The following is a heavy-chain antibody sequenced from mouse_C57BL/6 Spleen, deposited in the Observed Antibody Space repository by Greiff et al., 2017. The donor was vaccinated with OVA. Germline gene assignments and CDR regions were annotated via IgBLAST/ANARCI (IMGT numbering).Heavy chain of an antibody. CDR1: GFNIKDYY. CDR2: IDPEDGDT. J-gene: IGHJ3*01. V-gene: IGHV14-1*01. Sequence: VQLQQSGAELVRPGASVKLSCTASGFNIKDYYMHWVKQRPEQGLEWIGRIDPEDGDTAYAPKFQGKATMTADTSSNTAYLQLSSLTSEDTAVYYCTNHYYGSSLFAYWGQGTLVTVSA. CDR3: TNHYYGSSLFAY. D-gene: IGHD1-1*01.